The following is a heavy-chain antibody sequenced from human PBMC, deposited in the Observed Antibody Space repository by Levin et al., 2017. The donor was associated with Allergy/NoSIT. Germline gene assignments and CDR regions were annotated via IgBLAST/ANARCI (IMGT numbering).Heavy chain of an antibody. CDR2: ISGSGGST. Sequence: QTGGSLRLSCAASGFTFSSYAMSWVRQAPGKGLEWVSAISGSGGSTYYADSVKGRFTISRDNSKNTLYLQMNSLRGEDTAVYYCAKGQAAAVTPFDYWGQGTLVTVSS. V-gene: IGHV3-23*01. J-gene: IGHJ4*02. D-gene: IGHD6-13*01. CDR3: AKGQAAAVTPFDY. CDR1: GFTFSSYA.